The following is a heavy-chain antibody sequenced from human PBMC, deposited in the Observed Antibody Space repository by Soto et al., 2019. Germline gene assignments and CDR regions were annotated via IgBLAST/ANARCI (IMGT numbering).Heavy chain of an antibody. V-gene: IGHV4-39*01. CDR2: IYYSGST. J-gene: IGHJ4*02. CDR3: ARHDWNGVDY. D-gene: IGHD1-1*01. Sequence: SETLSLTRTVSGGSISRNSYYWGCIRQPPGKGREWIGSIYYSGSTYYNPSLKSRVTISVDTSKNQFSLKLSSVTAADTAVYYCARHDWNGVDYWGQGTLVTVSS. CDR1: GGSISRNSYY.